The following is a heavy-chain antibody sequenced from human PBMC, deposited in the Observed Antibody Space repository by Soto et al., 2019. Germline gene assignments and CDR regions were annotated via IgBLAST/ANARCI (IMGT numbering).Heavy chain of an antibody. Sequence: KQSQTLSLTCAISGDSVSSNSAAWNWIRQSPSRGLEWLGRTYYRSKWYNDYAVSMKSRITINPDTSKNQFSLQLNSVTPEDTAVYYCARVRGTGSSGYYYYYGMDVWGQGTTVTVSS. V-gene: IGHV6-1*01. J-gene: IGHJ6*02. CDR1: GDSVSSNSAA. CDR3: ARVRGTGSSGYYYYYGMDV. D-gene: IGHD6-6*01. CDR2: TYYRSKWYN.